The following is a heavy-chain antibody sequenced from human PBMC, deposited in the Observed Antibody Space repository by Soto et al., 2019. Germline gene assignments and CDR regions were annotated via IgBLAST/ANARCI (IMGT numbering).Heavy chain of an antibody. Sequence: GGSLRLTGAASGFTFRSFAMNWVRQAPWKGLEWVSTISSNSAYIYYTDALRGRFTISRDNAKNSLHLQMNSLRAEDTAVYYCTRSASVDSSARGWFDRCGPGTLVAVSS. CDR2: ISSNSAYI. CDR1: GFTFRSFA. V-gene: IGHV3-21*01. CDR3: TRSASVDSSARGWFDR. J-gene: IGHJ5*02. D-gene: IGHD6-13*01.